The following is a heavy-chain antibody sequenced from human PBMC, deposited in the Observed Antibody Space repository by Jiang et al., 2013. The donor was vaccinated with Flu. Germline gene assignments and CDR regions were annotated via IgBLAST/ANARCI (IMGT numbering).Heavy chain of an antibody. CDR2: IFSNDEK. CDR1: GFSLSNARMG. V-gene: IGHV2-26*01. D-gene: IGHD3-22*01. J-gene: IGHJ3*02. Sequence: LVNPTQTLTLTCTVSGFSLSNARMGVSWIRQPPGKALEWLAHIFSNDEKSYSTSLKSRLTISKDTSKSQVVLTMTNMDPVDTATYYCAQTGLFAGLDDAFDIWGQGTMVTVSS. CDR3: AQTGLFAGLDDAFDI.